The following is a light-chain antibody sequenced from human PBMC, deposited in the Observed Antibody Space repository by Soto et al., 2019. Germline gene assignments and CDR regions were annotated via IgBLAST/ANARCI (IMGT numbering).Light chain of an antibody. CDR1: SSDVGSYNL. V-gene: IGLV2-23*01. CDR2: EGS. CDR3: CSYAGSSTLV. Sequence: QSVLTQPASVSGSPGQSITISCTGTSSDVGSYNLVSWYQQHPGKAPKLMIYEGSKRPSGVSNRFSGSKSGNTASLTISRLQAEDEADYYCCSYAGSSTLVFGGGTKVTVL. J-gene: IGLJ2*01.